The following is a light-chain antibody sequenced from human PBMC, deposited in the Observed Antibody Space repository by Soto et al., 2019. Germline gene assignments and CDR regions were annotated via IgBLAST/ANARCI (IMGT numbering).Light chain of an antibody. Sequence: EAVFTQSPSTLSVSPGERATLSCRASQSVATNLAWYQQRPGQPPRLLIYETSTRANGIPARFSGSGSGTDFTLSISSLQPGDVGIYSCQQYHTWPPITFGQGTRLEIK. CDR3: QQYHTWPPIT. CDR1: QSVATN. V-gene: IGKV3-15*01. CDR2: ETS. J-gene: IGKJ5*01.